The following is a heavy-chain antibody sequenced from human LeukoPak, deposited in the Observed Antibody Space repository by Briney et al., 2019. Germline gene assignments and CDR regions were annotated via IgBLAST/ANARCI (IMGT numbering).Heavy chain of an antibody. CDR3: ARSIAAAGWNWFDP. Sequence: SETLSLTCTVSGGSITSHYWRWIRQPAGKGLEWIGRIYSSGSTNYNPSLKSRITMSVDTSKNQFSLKLSSVTAADTALYYCARSIAAAGWNWFDPWGQGTLVTVSS. J-gene: IGHJ5*02. V-gene: IGHV4-4*07. D-gene: IGHD6-13*01. CDR2: IYSSGST. CDR1: GGSITSHY.